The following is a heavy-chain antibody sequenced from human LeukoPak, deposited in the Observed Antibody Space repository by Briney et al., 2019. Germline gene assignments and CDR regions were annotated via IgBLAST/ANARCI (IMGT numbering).Heavy chain of an antibody. D-gene: IGHD2-15*01. J-gene: IGHJ6*03. CDR3: ARDLSGCSGGSCRAAYYYYYMDV. CDR1: GGSISSYY. V-gene: IGHV4-4*07. Sequence: PSETLSLTCTVSGGSISSYYWSWIRQPAGKGLEWIGRIYTSGSTNYNPSLKSRVTISVDKSKNQFSLKLSSVTAADTAVYYCARDLSGCSGGSCRAAYYYYYMDVWGKGTTVTVS. CDR2: IYTSGST.